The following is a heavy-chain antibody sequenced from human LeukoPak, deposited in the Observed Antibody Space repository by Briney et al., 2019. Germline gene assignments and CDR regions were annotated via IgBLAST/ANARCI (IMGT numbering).Heavy chain of an antibody. J-gene: IGHJ6*03. D-gene: IGHD2-15*01. Sequence: SETLSLTCAVSGYSISSGYYWGWIRQPPGKGLEWIGSIYHGGSTYYNPSLKSLVTISVDTSKNQFSLKLSSVTAADTAVYYCASCSGGSCRRGTRYYYYMDVWGKGTTVTVSS. CDR2: IYHGGST. CDR1: GYSISSGYY. V-gene: IGHV4-38-2*01. CDR3: ASCSGGSCRRGTRYYYYMDV.